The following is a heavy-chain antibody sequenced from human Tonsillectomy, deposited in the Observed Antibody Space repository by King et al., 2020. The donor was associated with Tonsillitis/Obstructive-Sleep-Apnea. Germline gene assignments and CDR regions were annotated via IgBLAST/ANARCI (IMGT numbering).Heavy chain of an antibody. V-gene: IGHV3-30*04. CDR1: GFTFSSYA. Sequence: VQLVESGGGVVQPERSLRLSCAASGFTFSSYAMHWVRQAPGKGLEWVAVISYDGSDEYYADSVKGRFTISRDNSKNTVYLQMNSLRAEDTAVYYCARDGGVEMATIENYFDYWGQGTLVTVSS. CDR2: ISYDGSDE. CDR3: ARDGGVEMATIENYFDY. D-gene: IGHD5-24*01. J-gene: IGHJ4*02.